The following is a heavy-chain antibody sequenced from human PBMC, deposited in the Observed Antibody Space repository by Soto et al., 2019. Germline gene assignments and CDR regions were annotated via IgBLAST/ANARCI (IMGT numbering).Heavy chain of an antibody. J-gene: IGHJ4*02. V-gene: IGHV4-59*01. CDR2: VYYTGST. D-gene: IGHD6-19*01. CDR1: GGSISCSY. CDR3: ARSVAVPGAHIDY. Sequence: TSETLSLTCIVSGGSISCSYWIWIRQSPGKGLERLGYVYYTGSTNYSPSLRSRVSISVDTSKNEFSLRLSSVTAADTAVYFCARSVAVPGAHIDYWGQGTQVTVSS.